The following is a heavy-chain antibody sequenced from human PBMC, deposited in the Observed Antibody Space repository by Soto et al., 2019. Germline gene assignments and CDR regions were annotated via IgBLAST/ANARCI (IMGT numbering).Heavy chain of an antibody. D-gene: IGHD3-3*01. V-gene: IGHV4-30-4*01. CDR1: GGSIRSGDYY. J-gene: IGHJ4*02. CDR3: VRDSVRFGPAFDS. Sequence: LSLTCTVSGGSIRSGDYYWTWIRQPPGKGLEWIGYVFHTGTAYYYNPSLKRRVNMSIDTSKNQFSLELNSVTAADTAIYYCVRDSVRFGPAFDSWGQGTQVTVSS. CDR2: VFHTGTAY.